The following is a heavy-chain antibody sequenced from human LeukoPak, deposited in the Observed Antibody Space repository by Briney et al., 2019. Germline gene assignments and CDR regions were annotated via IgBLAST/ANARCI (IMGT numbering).Heavy chain of an antibody. J-gene: IGHJ4*02. CDR2: ISGSSTYI. V-gene: IGHV3-21*01. CDR1: GFTFSNYS. Sequence: GGSLRLSCAASGFTFSNYSMNWVRQAPGKGLEWVSSISGSSTYIYYADSVKGRFTISRDNAKNSLYLQMSSLRAEDTAVYYCARDQRYSYGYDNWGQGTLVTVSS. D-gene: IGHD5-18*01. CDR3: ARDQRYSYGYDN.